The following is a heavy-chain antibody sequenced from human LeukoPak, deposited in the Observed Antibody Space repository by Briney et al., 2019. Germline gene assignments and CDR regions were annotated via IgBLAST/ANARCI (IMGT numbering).Heavy chain of an antibody. D-gene: IGHD3-9*01. CDR2: INAGNGNT. CDR3: ARGGYYDILTGYETVDAFDI. Sequence: GASVKVSCKASGYTFTSYAMHWVRQAPGQRLEWMGWINAGNGNTKYSQKFQGRVTITRDTSASTAYMELSSLRSDDTAVYYCARGGYYDILTGYETVDAFDIWGQGTMVTVSS. J-gene: IGHJ3*02. V-gene: IGHV1-3*01. CDR1: GYTFTSYA.